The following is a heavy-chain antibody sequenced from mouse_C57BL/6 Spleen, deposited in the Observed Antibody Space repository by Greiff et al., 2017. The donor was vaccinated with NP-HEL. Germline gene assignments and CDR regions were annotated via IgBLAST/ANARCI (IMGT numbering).Heavy chain of an antibody. D-gene: IGHD2-5*01. Sequence: EVKLQQSGPELVKPGASVKISCKASGYTFTDYYMNWVKQSHGKSLEWIGDINPNNGGTSYNQKFKGKATLTVDKSSSTAYMELRSLTSEDSAVYYCARGGSNYVLAWFAYWGQGTLVTVSA. CDR3: ARGGSNYVLAWFAY. CDR2: INPNNGGT. V-gene: IGHV1-26*01. CDR1: GYTFTDYY. J-gene: IGHJ3*01.